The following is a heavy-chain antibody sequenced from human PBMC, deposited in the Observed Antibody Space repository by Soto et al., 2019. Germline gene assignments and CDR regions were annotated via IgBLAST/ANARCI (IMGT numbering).Heavy chain of an antibody. V-gene: IGHV3-33*01. CDR2: IWYDGSNK. Sequence: PGGSLRLSCAASGFTFSSYGMHWVRQAPGKGLEWVAVIWYDGSNKYYADSVKGRFTISRDNSKNTLYLQMNSLRAEDTAVYYCARDGPYYDSSGYHYYYGMDVWGQGTTVTVSS. CDR1: GFTFSSYG. D-gene: IGHD3-22*01. J-gene: IGHJ6*02. CDR3: ARDGPYYDSSGYHYYYGMDV.